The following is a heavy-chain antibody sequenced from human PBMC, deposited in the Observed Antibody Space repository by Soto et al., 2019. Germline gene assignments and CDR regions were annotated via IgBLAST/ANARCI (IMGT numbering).Heavy chain of an antibody. CDR2: ISGSGGST. D-gene: IGHD6-13*01. CDR3: AKMPFIAAAGSRSYYYYGMDV. J-gene: IGHJ6*02. V-gene: IGHV3-23*01. Sequence: EVQLLESGGGLVQPGGSLRLSCAASGFTFSSYAMSWVRQAPGKGLEWVSAISGSGGSTYYADSVKGRFTISRDNSKNTLYLQMNSLRAEDTAVYYCAKMPFIAAAGSRSYYYYGMDVWGQGTTVTVSS. CDR1: GFTFSSYA.